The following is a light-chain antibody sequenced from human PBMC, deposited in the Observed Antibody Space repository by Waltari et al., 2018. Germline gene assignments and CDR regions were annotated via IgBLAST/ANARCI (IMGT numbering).Light chain of an antibody. V-gene: IGLV8-61*01. CDR3: SLYMGSGIWV. CDR1: FGSPSSTSY. CDR2: KGS. Sequence: QTVVIQEPSLSVSPGGTVTPTCGLGFGSPSSTSYATWYQQTPGQAPRTLVYKGSSRSYGVPDRFSGSILGNKAALTITGAQADDESDYYCSLYMGSGIWVFGGGTKLTVL. J-gene: IGLJ3*02.